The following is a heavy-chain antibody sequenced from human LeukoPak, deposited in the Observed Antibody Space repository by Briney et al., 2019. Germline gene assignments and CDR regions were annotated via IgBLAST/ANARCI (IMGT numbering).Heavy chain of an antibody. Sequence: GGSLRLSCAASGFTFSSYSMNWVRQAPGKGLEWVSSISSSSSYIYYADSVKGRFTISRDNAKNSLYLQMNSLRAEDTAVYYCARDLYRSNSPPYPNWFDPWGQGTLVTVSP. CDR2: ISSSSSYI. V-gene: IGHV3-21*01. CDR1: GFTFSSYS. J-gene: IGHJ5*02. D-gene: IGHD6-19*01. CDR3: ARDLYRSNSPPYPNWFDP.